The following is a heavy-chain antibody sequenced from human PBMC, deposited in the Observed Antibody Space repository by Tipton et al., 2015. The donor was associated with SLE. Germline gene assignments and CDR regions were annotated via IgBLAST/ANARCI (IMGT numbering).Heavy chain of an antibody. J-gene: IGHJ3*02. CDR1: GGSISSSSYY. D-gene: IGHD3-10*01. Sequence: TLSLTCTVSGGSISSSSYYWGWIRQPPGKGLGWIGSIYYSGSTYYNPSLKSRVTISVDTSKNQFSLKLSSVTAADTAVYYCARGGGSGTNGGAFDIWGQGTMVTVSS. CDR3: ARGGGSGTNGGAFDI. CDR2: IYYSGST. V-gene: IGHV4-39*07.